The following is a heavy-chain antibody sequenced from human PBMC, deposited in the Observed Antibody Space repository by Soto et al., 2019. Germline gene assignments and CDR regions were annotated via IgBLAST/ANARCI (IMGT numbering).Heavy chain of an antibody. CDR1: GNRLNNYW. D-gene: IGHD2-8*01. V-gene: IGHV5-10-1*01. Sequence: PGESLKISCKGSGNRLNNYWISWVRQMPGKGLEWLGRVDPYDSYTDYSPSFQGHVSISGDKSTGTAYLQWSSLKASDTAIYYCARHFEYSTSVRYHYYGFHVWGQGTTVTVSS. CDR2: VDPYDSYT. J-gene: IGHJ6*02. CDR3: ARHFEYSTSVRYHYYGFHV.